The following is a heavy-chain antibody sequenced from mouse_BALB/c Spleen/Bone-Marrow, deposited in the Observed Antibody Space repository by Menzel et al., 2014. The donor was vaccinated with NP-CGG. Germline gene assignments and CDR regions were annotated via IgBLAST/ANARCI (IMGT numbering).Heavy chain of an antibody. J-gene: IGHJ2*01. V-gene: IGHV1S137*01. D-gene: IGHD1-1*01. Sequence: QVQLQQPGAELVRPGVSVKISCKGSGYTFTDYAMHWVKQSHAKSLEWIGIISSFYGDATYNQKFKGKATMTVDKSSNTAYMELARLTSEDSAIYYCARGLSYYYGTSYYFDYWGQGTTLTVSS. CDR3: ARGLSYYYGTSYYFDY. CDR2: ISSFYGDA. CDR1: GYTFTDYA.